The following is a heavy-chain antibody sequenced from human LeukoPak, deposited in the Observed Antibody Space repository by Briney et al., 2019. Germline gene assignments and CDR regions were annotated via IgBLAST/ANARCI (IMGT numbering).Heavy chain of an antibody. D-gene: IGHD5-18*01. CDR1: GYTFTSYA. Sequence: GASVKVSCKASGYTFTSYAMHWVRQAPGQRLEWMGWINAGNGNTKYSQKFQGRVTMTRDTSTSTVYMELSSLRSEDTAVYYCASGYSYAYPIVDYWGQGTLVTVSS. CDR2: INAGNGNT. CDR3: ASGYSYAYPIVDY. J-gene: IGHJ4*02. V-gene: IGHV1-3*01.